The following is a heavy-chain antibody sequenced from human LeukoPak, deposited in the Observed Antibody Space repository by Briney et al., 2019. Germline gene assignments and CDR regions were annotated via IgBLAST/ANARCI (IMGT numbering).Heavy chain of an antibody. D-gene: IGHD3-22*01. J-gene: IGHJ5*02. Sequence: GGSLRLSCAASGFTVSSNYMTWVRQAPGKGLEWVSIVYNSDTTSSADSVKGRFTISRDNAENTVYLQMTSLRLEDTAVHYCASSIGGAASSNWFAAWGQGTLVTVSS. CDR1: GFTVSSNY. CDR3: ASSIGGAASSNWFAA. CDR2: VYNSDTT. V-gene: IGHV3-53*01.